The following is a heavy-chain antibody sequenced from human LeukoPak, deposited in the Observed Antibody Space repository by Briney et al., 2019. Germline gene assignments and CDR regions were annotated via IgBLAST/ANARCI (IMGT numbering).Heavy chain of an antibody. Sequence: GGSLRLSCAASRFTFSSYGMHWVRQAPGKGLEWVAFIRYDGSNKYYADSVKGRFTISRDNSKNTLYPQMNSLRAEDTAVYYCAKDRIEYYYDSSGYQKYFDYWGQGTLVTVSS. V-gene: IGHV3-30*02. CDR3: AKDRIEYYYDSSGYQKYFDY. D-gene: IGHD3-22*01. J-gene: IGHJ4*02. CDR1: RFTFSSYG. CDR2: IRYDGSNK.